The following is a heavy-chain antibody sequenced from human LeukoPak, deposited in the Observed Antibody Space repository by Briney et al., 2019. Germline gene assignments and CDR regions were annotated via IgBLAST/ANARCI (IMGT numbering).Heavy chain of an antibody. CDR2: ISYDGSNK. D-gene: IGHD5-24*01. CDR1: GFTFSSYT. CDR3: AREMPTTETFDY. V-gene: IGHV3-30*04. J-gene: IGHJ4*02. Sequence: PGGSLRLSCAASGFTFSSYTTHWVRQAPGKGLEWVAVISYDGSNKYYADSVKGRFTISRDNSKNTLYLQMSSLRAEDTAVYYCAREMPTTETFDYWGQGTLVTVSS.